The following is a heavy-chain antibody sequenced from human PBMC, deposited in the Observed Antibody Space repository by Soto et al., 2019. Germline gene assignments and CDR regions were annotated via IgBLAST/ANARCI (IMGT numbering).Heavy chain of an antibody. CDR1: GGSFSGYY. Sequence: PSETLSLTCAVYGGSFSGYYWSWIRQPPGKGLEWIGEINHSGSTNYNPSLKSRVTISVDTSKNQFSLKLSSVTAADTAVYYCARAPNWGLFDYWGQGTLVTVSS. J-gene: IGHJ4*02. CDR2: INHSGST. CDR3: ARAPNWGLFDY. D-gene: IGHD3-16*01. V-gene: IGHV4-34*01.